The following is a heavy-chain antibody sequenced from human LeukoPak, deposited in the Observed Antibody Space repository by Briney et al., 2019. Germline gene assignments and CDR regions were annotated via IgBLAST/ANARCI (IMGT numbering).Heavy chain of an antibody. CDR3: ARGNRLYSSSRSSLPFDI. J-gene: IGHJ3*02. V-gene: IGHV1-8*01. Sequence: ASVKVSCKASGYIFTDCDINWVRQATGQGLEWMGWTNPISGYTGSAQKFQGRVTMTRDTSISTAYLELSSLRSDDTAVYYCARGNRLYSSSRSSLPFDIWGQGTMVTVSS. CDR1: GYIFTDCD. D-gene: IGHD6-13*01. CDR2: TNPISGYT.